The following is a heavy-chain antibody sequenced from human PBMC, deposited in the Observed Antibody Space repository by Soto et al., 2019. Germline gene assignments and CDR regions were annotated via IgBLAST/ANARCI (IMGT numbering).Heavy chain of an antibody. V-gene: IGHV3-33*01. CDR2: IWHDGNNK. CDR3: ASDLVGASDSYGLDV. CDR1: GFTFSNYG. J-gene: IGHJ6*02. Sequence: GGSLRLSCAASGFTFSNYGMHWVRQAPGKGLEWVAIIWHDGNNKYYADSVRGRLIISRDNSKNRLYLQMNSLRAEDTAVYYCASDLVGASDSYGLDVWGQGTPVTVSS. D-gene: IGHD1-26*01.